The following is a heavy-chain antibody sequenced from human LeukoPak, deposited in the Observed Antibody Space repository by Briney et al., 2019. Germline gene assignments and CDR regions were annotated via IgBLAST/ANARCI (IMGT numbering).Heavy chain of an antibody. Sequence: PSQTLSLTCAVSGGSISSSDSSWSWIRQPPGKDLEWIGYIYQSGNTYYNPSLQSRVTISVDRSKNQFSLKLSSVTAADTAVYYCARRGGYDRFDYWGQGILVTVSS. V-gene: IGHV4-30-2*01. CDR1: GGSISSSDSS. J-gene: IGHJ4*02. D-gene: IGHD5-12*01. CDR3: ARRGGYDRFDY. CDR2: IYQSGNT.